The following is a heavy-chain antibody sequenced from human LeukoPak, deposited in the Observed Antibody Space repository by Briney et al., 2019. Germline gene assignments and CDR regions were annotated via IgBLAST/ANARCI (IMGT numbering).Heavy chain of an antibody. Sequence: GGSLRLSCAASGFTVSSNYMSWVRQAPGKGLEWVSVIYSGGSTYYADSVKGRFTVSRDNSKNTLYLQMNSLRAEDTAVYYCARDSSGYLDYWGQGTLVTVSS. D-gene: IGHD3-22*01. J-gene: IGHJ4*02. V-gene: IGHV3-66*02. CDR1: GFTVSSNY. CDR3: ARDSSGYLDY. CDR2: IYSGGST.